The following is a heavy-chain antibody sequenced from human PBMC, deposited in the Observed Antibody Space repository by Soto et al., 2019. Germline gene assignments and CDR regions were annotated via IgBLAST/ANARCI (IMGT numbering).Heavy chain of an antibody. J-gene: IGHJ6*02. D-gene: IGHD3-10*01. CDR2: IYYSGST. V-gene: IGHV4-59*01. CDR3: ARASGGWNSGSYYYYGMDV. CDR1: GGSISSYY. Sequence: SETLSLTCTVSGGSISSYYWSWIRQPPGKGLEWIGYIYYSGSTNYNPSLKSRVTISVDTSKNQFSLKLSSVTAADTAVYYCARASGGWNSGSYYYYGMDVWGQGTTVTVSS.